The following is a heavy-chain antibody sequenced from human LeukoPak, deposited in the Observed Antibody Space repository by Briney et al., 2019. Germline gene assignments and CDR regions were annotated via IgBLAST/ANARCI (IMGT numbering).Heavy chain of an antibody. CDR2: INDSGGST. Sequence: GGSPRLSCAASGFTFSNYAMSWVRQAPGKGLEWGSAINDSGGSTYYADSVKGRFTIARDNSKNTLYLQMNSLRAEDTAVYYCARDLSSSDYYYYIDVWGKGATVTVSS. CDR1: GFTFSNYA. J-gene: IGHJ6*03. V-gene: IGHV3-23*01. CDR3: ARDLSSSDYYYYIDV. D-gene: IGHD6-6*01.